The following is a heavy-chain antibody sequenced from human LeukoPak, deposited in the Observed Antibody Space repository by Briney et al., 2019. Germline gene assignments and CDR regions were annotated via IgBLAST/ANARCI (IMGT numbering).Heavy chain of an antibody. CDR3: ARSDASVYAPFDS. J-gene: IGHJ5*01. CDR1: GGSISSSSYY. CDR2: IFYAGST. D-gene: IGHD3-22*01. V-gene: IGHV4-39*01. Sequence: KPSETLSLTCTVSGGSISSSSYYWGWIRQPPGKGLEWIGNIFYAGSTYYNPSLKSRVTISVDTSKNQFSLNLRSVTAADTAVYYCARSDASVYAPFDSWGQGTLVTVSS.